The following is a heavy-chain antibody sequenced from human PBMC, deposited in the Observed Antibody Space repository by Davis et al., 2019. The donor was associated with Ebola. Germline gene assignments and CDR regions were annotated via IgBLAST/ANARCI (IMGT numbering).Heavy chain of an antibody. CDR1: GYSFISYG. CDR3: ARESEALDV. CDR2: INNYNGET. Sequence: AASVKVSCKTSGYSFISYGISWVRQAPGQGLEWMGWINNYNGETNYAQKFQGRVTTTTDASTSTAYMELRSLTSDDPAVYYCARESEALDVWGQGTTVTVSS. V-gene: IGHV1-18*04. J-gene: IGHJ6*02.